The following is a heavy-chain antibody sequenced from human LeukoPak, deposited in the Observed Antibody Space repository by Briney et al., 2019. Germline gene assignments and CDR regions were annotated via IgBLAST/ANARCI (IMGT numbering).Heavy chain of an antibody. CDR2: ISGSGGST. J-gene: IGHJ4*02. V-gene: IGHV3-23*01. D-gene: IGHD6-13*01. CDR1: GFTFSSYA. Sequence: GGSLRLSCAASGFTFSSYAMSWVRQAPGKGLEWVSAISGSGGSTYYADSVKGRFTISRDNSRNTLYLQMNSLRAEDTAVYYCAKDPAAAGLYYFDYWGQGTLVTVSS. CDR3: AKDPAAAGLYYFDY.